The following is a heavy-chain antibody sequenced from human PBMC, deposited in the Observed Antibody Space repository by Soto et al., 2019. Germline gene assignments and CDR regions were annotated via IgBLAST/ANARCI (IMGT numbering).Heavy chain of an antibody. CDR2: IYYSGST. J-gene: IGHJ4*02. CDR3: ARGPDLNWGWPY. CDR1: GGSISSGGYY. Sequence: SETLSLTCTVSGGSISSGGYYWSWIRQHPGKGLEWIGYIYYSGSTYYNPSLKSRVTISVDTSENQFSLRLSSVTAADTAVYYCARGPDLNWGWPYWGQGTLVTVSS. D-gene: IGHD7-27*01. V-gene: IGHV4-31*03.